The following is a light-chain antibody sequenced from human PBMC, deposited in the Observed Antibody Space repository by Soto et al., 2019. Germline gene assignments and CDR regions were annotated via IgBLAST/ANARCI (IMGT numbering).Light chain of an antibody. CDR1: QTISSTY. CDR3: QQSYSTTWT. CDR2: GAS. V-gene: IGKV3-20*01. Sequence: EMVLTQSPGTLSLSPGESATLSCRASQTISSTYLAWYQQKPGQAPRLLMYGASTRATGTPDRFSGSGSETDFTLTISSLQPEDFATYSCQQSYSTTWTFGQGTKVDIK. J-gene: IGKJ1*01.